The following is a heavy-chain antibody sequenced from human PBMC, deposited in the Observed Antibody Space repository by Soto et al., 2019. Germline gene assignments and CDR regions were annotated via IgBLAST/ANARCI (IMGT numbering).Heavy chain of an antibody. D-gene: IGHD3-22*01. CDR3: ARGDSSMGDTFDI. J-gene: IGHJ3*02. CDR2: FYYSGST. V-gene: IGHV4-39*07. CDR1: SNSIFSNISS. Sequence: SNILSLNCSFHSNSIFSNISSRAWIRQHPGRGLEWIGLFYYSGSTHYNPSLKSRLTVSVDTSKNQFSLKVSSVTAADTAVFYCARGDSSMGDTFDIWGQGTVVT.